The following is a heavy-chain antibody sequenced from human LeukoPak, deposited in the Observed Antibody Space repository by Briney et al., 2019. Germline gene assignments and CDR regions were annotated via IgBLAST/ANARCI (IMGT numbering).Heavy chain of an antibody. J-gene: IGHJ4*02. Sequence: GGSLPLSCAASGFTVITNDMTWVRQAPGKGLECVSALYGDGNTKYADSGEGRFTISRGNSKNTLYLEMNSLSPDDTAVYYCARGVEPLAANTLAYWGQGTLVTVSS. CDR3: ARGVEPLAANTLAY. V-gene: IGHV3-53*01. CDR1: GFTVITND. CDR2: LYGDGNT. D-gene: IGHD1-14*01.